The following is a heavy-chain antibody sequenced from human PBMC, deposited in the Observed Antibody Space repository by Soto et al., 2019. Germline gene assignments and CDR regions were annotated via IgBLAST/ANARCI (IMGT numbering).Heavy chain of an antibody. CDR1: GFTFSSYS. D-gene: IGHD3-22*01. V-gene: IGHV3-21*01. CDR2: ISSSSSYI. J-gene: IGHJ4*02. CDR3: ARDTGTPYYYDSSGYQHDY. Sequence: GGSLRLSCAASGFTFSSYSMNWVRQAPGKGLEWVSSISSSSSYIYYADSVKGRFTISRDNAKNSLYLQMNSLRAEDTALYYCARDTGTPYYYDSSGYQHDYWGQGTLVTVSS.